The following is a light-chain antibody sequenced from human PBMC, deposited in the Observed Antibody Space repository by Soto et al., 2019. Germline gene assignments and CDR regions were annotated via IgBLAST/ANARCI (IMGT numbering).Light chain of an antibody. CDR1: QSVSSSY. CDR2: GAS. Sequence: EIVLTQSPGTLSLSPGERATLSCRASQSVSSSYLAWYQQKPGQAPRLLIYGASSRATAIPDRFSGSGSGTDFTLTISRREPEDFAVYYCHQYGSSPLYTFGQGTKLEIK. J-gene: IGKJ2*01. CDR3: HQYGSSPLYT. V-gene: IGKV3-20*01.